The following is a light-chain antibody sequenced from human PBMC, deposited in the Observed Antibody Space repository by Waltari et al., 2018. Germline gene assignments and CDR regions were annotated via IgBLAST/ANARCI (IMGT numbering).Light chain of an antibody. CDR3: SSYAGSNNYV. Sequence: QSALTQPPSASGSPGQSVTISCTGTSSAVGGYNYVSWYQQHPGKAPKLMIYEFSKRPSGVPDRFPGSKSGNTASLTVSGLQAEDEADYYCSSYAGSNNYVFGTGTKVTVL. V-gene: IGLV2-8*01. J-gene: IGLJ1*01. CDR1: SSAVGGYNY. CDR2: EFS.